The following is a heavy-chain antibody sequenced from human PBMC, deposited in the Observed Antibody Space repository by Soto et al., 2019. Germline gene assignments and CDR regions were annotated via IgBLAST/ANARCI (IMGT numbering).Heavy chain of an antibody. CDR3: ARLYGLDAFDI. CDR2: IYYSGST. D-gene: IGHD3-16*02. V-gene: IGHV4-61*08. Sequence: SEMLSLTCAVSGGSISSGGYSWSWIRQPPGKGLEWIGYIYYSGSTNYNPSLKSRVTISVDTSKNQLSLKLSSVTAADTAVYYCARLYGLDAFDIWGQGTMVTVS. CDR1: GGSISSGGYS. J-gene: IGHJ3*02.